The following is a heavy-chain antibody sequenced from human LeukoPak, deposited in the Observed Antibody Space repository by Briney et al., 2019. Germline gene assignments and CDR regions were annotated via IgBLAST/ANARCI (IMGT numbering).Heavy chain of an antibody. D-gene: IGHD3-16*01. CDR3: AKVSVCYGCYLDY. CDR2: IKQDGSEK. Sequence: GGSLRLSCAASGFTFSSYWMSWVRQAPGKGLEWVANIKQDGSEKYYVDSVKGRFTISRDNSKNTLYLQMHSLRAEDTAIYYCAKVSVCYGCYLDYWGQGTLVTVS. CDR1: GFTFSSYW. V-gene: IGHV3-7*03. J-gene: IGHJ4*02.